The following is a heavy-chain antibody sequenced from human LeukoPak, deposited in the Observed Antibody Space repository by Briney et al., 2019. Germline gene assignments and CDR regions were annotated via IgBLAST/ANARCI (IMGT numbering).Heavy chain of an antibody. CDR1: GGSLSGYY. J-gene: IGHJ6*03. Sequence: EASETLSLTCAVYGGSLSGYYWSWIRQPPGKGLEWIGEINHSGSTNYNPSLKSRVTISVDTSKNQFSLKLSSVTAADTAVYYCARAGLRSYMDVWGKGTTVTVSS. D-gene: IGHD3-3*01. CDR2: INHSGST. CDR3: ARAGLRSYMDV. V-gene: IGHV4-34*01.